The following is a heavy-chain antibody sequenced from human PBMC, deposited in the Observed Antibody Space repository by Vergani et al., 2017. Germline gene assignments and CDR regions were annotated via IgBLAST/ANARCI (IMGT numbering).Heavy chain of an antibody. V-gene: IGHV1-69*01. CDR2: IIPIFGTA. D-gene: IGHD3-10*01. J-gene: IGHJ4*02. CDR1: GYTFTGYY. Sequence: QVQLVQSGAEVKKPGASVKVSCKASGYTFTGYYMHWVRQAPGQGLEWMGGIIPIFGTANYAQKFQGRVTITADESTSTAYMERSSLRSEDTAVYYCARGLLGSGRYYFDYWGQGTLVTVSS. CDR3: ARGLLGSGRYYFDY.